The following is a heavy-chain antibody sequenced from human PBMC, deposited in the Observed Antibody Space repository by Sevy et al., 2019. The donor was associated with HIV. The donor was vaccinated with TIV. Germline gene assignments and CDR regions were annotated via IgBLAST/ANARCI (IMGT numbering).Heavy chain of an antibody. CDR2: IRTKVSGGTT. J-gene: IGHJ4*02. V-gene: IGHV3-49*03. Sequence: GGSLRLSCTASGVISLGDYAMSWFRQAPGKGLEWVGSIRTKVSGGTTEFAGTVKVTFTISRDDSKTIAYLQMDSLKIEDTGVYYCAINNFGDYGHVNWGQGTLVTVSS. D-gene: IGHD4-17*01. CDR1: GVISLGDYA. CDR3: AINNFGDYGHVN.